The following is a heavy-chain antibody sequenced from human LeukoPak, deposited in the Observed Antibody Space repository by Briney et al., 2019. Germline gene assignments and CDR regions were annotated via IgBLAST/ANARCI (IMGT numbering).Heavy chain of an antibody. V-gene: IGHV5-51*01. CDR2: IYPGDSDT. J-gene: IGHJ4*02. CDR3: ARHGRPYYDSSGYEYYFDY. CDR1: GYNFPDYW. D-gene: IGHD3-22*01. Sequence: GESLKISCQASGYNFPDYWIGWVRQTPGKGLEWMGIIYPGDSDTRYSPSFQGQVTISADKSISTAYLQWSSLKASDTAMYYCARHGRPYYDSSGYEYYFDYWGQGTLVTVSS.